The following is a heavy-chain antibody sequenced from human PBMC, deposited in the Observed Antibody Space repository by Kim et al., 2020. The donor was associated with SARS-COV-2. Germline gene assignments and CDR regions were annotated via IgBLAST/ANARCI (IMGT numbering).Heavy chain of an antibody. CDR1: GFTFSSYW. V-gene: IGHV3-7*01. Sequence: GGSLRLSCAASGFTFSSYWMSWVRQAPGKGLEWVANIKQDGSEKYYVDSVKGRFTISRDNAKNSLYLQMNNQRAEDTAVYYCAREPAVRGVPPTNYYYYYMFVWGKATTV. CDR3: AREPAVRGVPPTNYYYYYMFV. CDR2: IKQDGSEK. D-gene: IGHD3-10*01. J-gene: IGHJ6*03.